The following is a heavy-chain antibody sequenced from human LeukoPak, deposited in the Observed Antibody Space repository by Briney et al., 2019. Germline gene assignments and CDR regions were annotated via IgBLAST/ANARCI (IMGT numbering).Heavy chain of an antibody. J-gene: IGHJ4*02. Sequence: GGSLRLSCAASGFTFSSYAMSWVRQAPGKGLEWVSAISGSGGSTYYADSVKGRFTISGDNSKNTLYLQMNSLRAEDTAVYYCAKDSSSWYFFDYWGQGTLVTVSS. CDR2: ISGSGGST. D-gene: IGHD6-13*01. V-gene: IGHV3-23*01. CDR1: GFTFSSYA. CDR3: AKDSSSWYFFDY.